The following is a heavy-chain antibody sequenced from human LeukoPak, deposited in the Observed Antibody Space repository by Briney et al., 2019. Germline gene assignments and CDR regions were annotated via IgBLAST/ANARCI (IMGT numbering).Heavy chain of an antibody. V-gene: IGHV3-21*01. CDR2: TSSSSSYI. CDR1: GFTFSIYS. CDR3: ARDLHGISLFDNDAFDI. Sequence: GGSLRLSCAASGFTFSIYSMNWVRQAPGKGLEWVSSTSSSSSYIYYADSVKGRFTISRDNAKNSLYLQMNSLRAEDTAVYYCARDLHGISLFDNDAFDIWGQGTMVTVSS. D-gene: IGHD2-2*01. J-gene: IGHJ3*02.